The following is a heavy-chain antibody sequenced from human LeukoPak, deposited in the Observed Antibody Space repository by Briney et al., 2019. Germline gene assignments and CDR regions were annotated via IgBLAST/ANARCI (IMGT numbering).Heavy chain of an antibody. CDR2: IYYSGST. J-gene: IGHJ6*03. CDR3: ASLYYDFWSGYSMGYYYYYYMDV. D-gene: IGHD3-3*01. CDR1: GGSISSSSYY. V-gene: IGHV4-39*01. Sequence: SETLSLTCTVSGGSISSSSYYWGWIRQPPGKGLEWIGSIYYSGSTYYNPSLKSRVTISVDTSKNQFSLKLSSVTAADTAVYYCASLYYDFWSGYSMGYYYYYYMDVWGKGTTVTVSS.